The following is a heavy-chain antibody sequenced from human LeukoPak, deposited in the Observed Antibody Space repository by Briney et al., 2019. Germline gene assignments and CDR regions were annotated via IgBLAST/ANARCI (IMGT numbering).Heavy chain of an antibody. Sequence: GGSLRLSCAGSGFTFSRYWMSWVRQAPGKGLEWVANIKKDGSEKYHVDSVKGRFTISRDNAKNSLYLQMNSLRAEDTAIYYCAKYRGWGQGTLVTVSS. V-gene: IGHV3-7*01. J-gene: IGHJ4*02. CDR2: IKKDGSEK. CDR1: GFTFSRYW. D-gene: IGHD2-2*02. CDR3: AKYRG.